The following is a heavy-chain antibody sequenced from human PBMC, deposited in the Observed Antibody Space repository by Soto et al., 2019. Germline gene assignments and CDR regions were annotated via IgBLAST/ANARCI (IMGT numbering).Heavy chain of an antibody. D-gene: IGHD6-19*01. CDR2: IDPSDSYT. CDR3: ARASSGWFYFEY. J-gene: IGHJ4*02. V-gene: IGHV5-10-1*01. CDR1: GYSFTSYW. Sequence: GESLNISCKGSGYSFTSYWISWVRQMPGKGLEWMGRIDPSDSYTNYSPSFQGHVTISADKSISTAYLQWSSLKASDTAIYYCARASSGWFYFEYWGQGNLVTVYS.